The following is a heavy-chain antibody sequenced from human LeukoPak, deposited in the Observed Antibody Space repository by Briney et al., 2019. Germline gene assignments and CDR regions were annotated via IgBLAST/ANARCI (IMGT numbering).Heavy chain of an antibody. CDR2: IYYSGST. CDR1: GGSISSYY. CDR3: ARRHSGYDFGVFDY. V-gene: IGHV4-59*08. J-gene: IGHJ4*02. Sequence: PSETLSLTCTVSGGSISSYYWSWIRQPPGKGLEGIGYIYYSGSTNYNPSLKSRVTISVDKSKNQFSLILSSVTAADTAVYYCARRHSGYDFGVFDYWGQGALVTVSS. D-gene: IGHD5-12*01.